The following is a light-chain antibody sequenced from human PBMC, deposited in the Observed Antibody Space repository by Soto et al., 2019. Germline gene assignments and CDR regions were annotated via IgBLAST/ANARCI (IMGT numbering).Light chain of an antibody. CDR2: DAS. V-gene: IGKV3-11*01. Sequence: EIVLTQSPATLSLSPGERATLSCRASQSLSSYLAWYQQKPGQAPRLLIYDASNRATGIPARFSGSGSGTDFTLTISSLEPDDSAVYYCQQRSNWPTFGQGTKVEIK. J-gene: IGKJ1*01. CDR1: QSLSSY. CDR3: QQRSNWPT.